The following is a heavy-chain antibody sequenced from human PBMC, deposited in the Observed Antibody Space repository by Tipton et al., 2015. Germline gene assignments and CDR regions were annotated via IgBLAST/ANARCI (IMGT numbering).Heavy chain of an antibody. V-gene: IGHV3-9*01. CDR1: GFTFDDYA. D-gene: IGHD3-10*01. Sequence: SLRLSCAASGFTFDDYAMHWVRQAPGKGLEWVSGISWNSGSRGYADSVKGRFTISRDNAKNSLYLDMNSLRAEDTALYYCAKDENRGSNWFGRTYYFDSWGQGTLVTVSS. CDR2: ISWNSGSR. J-gene: IGHJ4*02. CDR3: AKDENRGSNWFGRTYYFDS.